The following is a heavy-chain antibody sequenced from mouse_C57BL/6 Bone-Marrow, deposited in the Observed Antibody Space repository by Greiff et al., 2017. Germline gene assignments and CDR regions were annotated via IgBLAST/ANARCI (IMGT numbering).Heavy chain of an antibody. CDR3: ARVMGPWFAY. V-gene: IGHV5-4*01. J-gene: IGHJ3*01. Sequence: EVHLVESGGGLVKPGGSLKLSCAASGFPFSSYAMSWVRQTPEKRLEWVATISDGGSYTYYPDNVTGRFTISRDNAKNNLYLQMSHLKSEDTAMYYCARVMGPWFAYWGQGTLVTVSA. CDR1: GFPFSSYA. D-gene: IGHD2-3*01. CDR2: ISDGGSYT.